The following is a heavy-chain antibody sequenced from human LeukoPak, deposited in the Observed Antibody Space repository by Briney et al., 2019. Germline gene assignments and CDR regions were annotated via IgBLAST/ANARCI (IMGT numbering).Heavy chain of an antibody. CDR3: ARDVLGGADY. J-gene: IGHJ4*02. V-gene: IGHV3-23*01. CDR1: GFTSSSYA. D-gene: IGHD2-15*01. Sequence: GGSLRLSCAASGFTSSSYAMSWVRQAPGKGLEWVSSISGSGDITYQADSVKGRFTISRDNSKNTLYLQMNSLRAEDTAVYYCARDVLGGADYWGQGTLVTVSS. CDR2: ISGSGDIT.